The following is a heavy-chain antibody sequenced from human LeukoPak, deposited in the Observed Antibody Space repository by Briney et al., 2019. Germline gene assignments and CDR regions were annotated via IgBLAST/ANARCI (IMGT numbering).Heavy chain of an antibody. V-gene: IGHV3-30*02. Sequence: GGSLRLSCAASGFTFSSYGMYWVRQAPGKGLEWVAFIRYDGSNKYYADSVKGRFTVSRDNSKNTLYLQMKSLRAEDTAVYFCAREDWVRLDYWGQGTLVTVSS. J-gene: IGHJ4*02. D-gene: IGHD3/OR15-3a*01. CDR1: GFTFSSYG. CDR2: IRYDGSNK. CDR3: AREDWVRLDY.